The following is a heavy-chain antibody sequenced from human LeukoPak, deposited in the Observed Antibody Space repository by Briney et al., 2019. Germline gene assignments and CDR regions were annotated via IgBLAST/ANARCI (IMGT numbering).Heavy chain of an antibody. J-gene: IGHJ4*02. V-gene: IGHV4-34*01. D-gene: IGHD4-17*01. CDR1: GGSFSGYY. CDR2: INHSGST. Sequence: PSETLSLTCAVYGGSFSGYYWSWIRQPPGKGLEWIGEINHSGSTNYNPSLKSRVTISVDTSKNQFSLKLSSVTAADTAVYYCARGMTTVTYSDYWGQGTLVTVS. CDR3: ARGMTTVTYSDY.